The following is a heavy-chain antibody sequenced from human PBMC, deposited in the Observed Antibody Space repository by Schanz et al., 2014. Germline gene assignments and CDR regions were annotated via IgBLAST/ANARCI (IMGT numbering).Heavy chain of an antibody. CDR1: GYTFTSYY. CDR2: INPSVGNT. V-gene: IGHV1-46*03. J-gene: IGHJ3*02. CDR3: ARGPSKGAFDI. Sequence: QVQLVQSGAEVKKPGASVKVSCEASGYTFTSYYIHWFRQAPGQGLEWMGLINPSVGNTNYAQKFRGRGPMTRDPSTSTGYMELSSLRSEDTAVYFCARGPSKGAFDIWGQGTMXTVSS.